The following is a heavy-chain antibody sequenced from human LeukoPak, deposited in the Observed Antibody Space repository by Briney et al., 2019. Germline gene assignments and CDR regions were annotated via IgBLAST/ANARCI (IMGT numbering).Heavy chain of an antibody. J-gene: IGHJ4*02. CDR1: GGSVSSGYFH. CDR2: DGHT. D-gene: IGHD1-26*01. V-gene: IGHV4-61*01. CDR3: AREVGGSYY. Sequence: SETLSLTCTVSGGSVSSGYFHWSWIRQAPGKGLEWIGHDGHTNYNPSLKSRVTISVDTSKNQFSLKLSSVTAADTAVYYCAREVGGSYYWGQGTLVTVSS.